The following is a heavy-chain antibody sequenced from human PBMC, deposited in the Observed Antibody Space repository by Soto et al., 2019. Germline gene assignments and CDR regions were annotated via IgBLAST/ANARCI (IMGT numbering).Heavy chain of an antibody. Sequence: DSVKVSCKASGYTFTGYYMHWVLEAPGQGLEWMGWINPNSGGTNYAQKFQGWVTMTRDTSISTAYMELSRLRSDDTAVYYCARDLAYCGGDCYSSGGMDVWGQGTTVTVSS. CDR1: GYTFTGYY. J-gene: IGHJ6*02. V-gene: IGHV1-2*04. CDR3: ARDLAYCGGDCYSSGGMDV. CDR2: INPNSGGT. D-gene: IGHD2-21*02.